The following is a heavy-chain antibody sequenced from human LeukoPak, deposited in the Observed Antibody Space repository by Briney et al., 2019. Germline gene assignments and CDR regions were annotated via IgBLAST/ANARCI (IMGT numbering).Heavy chain of an antibody. CDR3: ARTNEAGVAATLHY. Sequence: GXSVKVSCKASGGTFSSYAISWVRQAPGQGLEWMGGIIPIFGTANYAQKFQGRVTITADESTSTAYMELSSLRSKDTAVYYCARTNEAGVAATLHYWGQGTLVTVSS. V-gene: IGHV1-69*13. CDR1: GGTFSSYA. J-gene: IGHJ4*02. D-gene: IGHD2-15*01. CDR2: IIPIFGTA.